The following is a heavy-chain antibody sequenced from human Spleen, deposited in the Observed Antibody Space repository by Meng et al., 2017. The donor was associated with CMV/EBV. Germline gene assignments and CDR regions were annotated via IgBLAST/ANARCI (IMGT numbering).Heavy chain of an antibody. CDR3: AILQATGL. J-gene: IGHJ4*02. V-gene: IGHV1-8*02. Sequence: ASVKVSCKASGGTFSNYAITWVRQAPGQGLEWMGWMNPHSGNTVFAQKFQGRITMTRSTSITTAYMELSGLRSEDAAVYYCAILQATGLWGQGTLVTVSS. CDR2: MNPHSGNT. D-gene: IGHD3/OR15-3a*01. CDR1: GGTFSNYA.